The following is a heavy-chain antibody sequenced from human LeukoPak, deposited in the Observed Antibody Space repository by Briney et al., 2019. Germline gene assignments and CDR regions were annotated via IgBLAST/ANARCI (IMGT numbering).Heavy chain of an antibody. J-gene: IGHJ5*02. V-gene: IGHV1-69*04. CDR3: AREDGNWFDP. D-gene: IGHD5-24*01. CDR1: GGTFSSYA. Sequence: ASVKVSCKASGGTFSSYAISWVRQAPGQGLEWMGRIIPILGIANYAQKFQGRVTITADKSTSTACMELSSLRSEDTAVYYCAREDGNWFDPWGQGTLVTVSS. CDR2: IIPILGIA.